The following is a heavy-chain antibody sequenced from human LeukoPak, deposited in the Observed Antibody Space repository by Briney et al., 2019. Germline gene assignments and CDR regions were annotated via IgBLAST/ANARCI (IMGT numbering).Heavy chain of an antibody. CDR3: ARGSALVTTYRGGNWFDP. Sequence: ASVKVSCTASGYTFTGYDMHWVRQAPGQRLVWINWIIPNSGGTNYAPKFQGRVTMTRDTSISTAYMELTRLRSDDTAVYYCARGSALVTTYRGGNWFDPWGQGTLVTVSS. CDR1: GYTFTGYD. CDR2: IIPNSGGT. J-gene: IGHJ5*02. D-gene: IGHD5-18*01. V-gene: IGHV1-2*02.